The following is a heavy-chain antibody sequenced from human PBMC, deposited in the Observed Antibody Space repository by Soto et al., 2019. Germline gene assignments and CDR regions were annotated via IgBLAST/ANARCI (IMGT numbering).Heavy chain of an antibody. J-gene: IGHJ6*02. CDR3: AKDSGVYYYYYGMDV. Sequence: PGGSLRLSCAASGFTFSSYGMHWVRQAPGKGLEWVAVISYDGSNKYYADSVKGRFTISRDNSKNTLYLQMNSLRAEDTAVYYCAKDSGVYYYYYGMDVWGQGTTVTVS. D-gene: IGHD7-27*01. CDR1: GFTFSSYG. V-gene: IGHV3-30*18. CDR2: ISYDGSNK.